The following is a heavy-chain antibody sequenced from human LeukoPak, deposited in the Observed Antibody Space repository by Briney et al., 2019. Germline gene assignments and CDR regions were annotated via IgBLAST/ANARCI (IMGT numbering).Heavy chain of an antibody. V-gene: IGHV3-9*01. D-gene: IGHD6-13*01. Sequence: GRSLRLSCAASGFTFDDYAMHWVRQAPGKGLEWVSGISWNSGSIGYADSVKGRFTISRDNAKNSLYLQMNSLRAEDTALYYCAKDHQEKYSSSCYLGGYYYYGMDVWGQGTTVTVSS. J-gene: IGHJ6*02. CDR2: ISWNSGSI. CDR1: GFTFDDYA. CDR3: AKDHQEKYSSSCYLGGYYYYGMDV.